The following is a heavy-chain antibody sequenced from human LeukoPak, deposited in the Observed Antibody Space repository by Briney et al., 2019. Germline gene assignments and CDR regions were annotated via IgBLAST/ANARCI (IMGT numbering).Heavy chain of an antibody. V-gene: IGHV4-59*08. CDR1: GGSISSYY. D-gene: IGHD6-13*01. CDR2: INYIRTT. CDR3: AGSYSSSDHYYYYGMDV. Sequence: PSETLSLTCTVSGGSISSYYWNWIRQPPGKGLEWIGYINYIRTTDYNPSLKSRVTISLDTSKNRFSLKLSSVTAADTAMYYCAGSYSSSDHYYYYGMDVWGQRTTVTVSS. J-gene: IGHJ6*02.